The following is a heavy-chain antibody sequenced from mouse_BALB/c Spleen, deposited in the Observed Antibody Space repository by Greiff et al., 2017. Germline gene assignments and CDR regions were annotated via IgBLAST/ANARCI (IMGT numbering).Heavy chain of an antibody. V-gene: IGHV1-4*01. D-gene: IGHD4-1*01. CDR2: INPSSGYT. CDR1: GYTFTSYT. CDR3: VCFNWLDY. J-gene: IGHJ2*01. Sequence: QVQLKESGAELARPGASVKMSCKASGYTFTSYTMHWVKQRPGQGLEWIGYINPSSGYTNYNQKFKDKATLTADKSSSTAYMQLSSLTSEDSAVYYCVCFNWLDYWGQGTTLTVSS.